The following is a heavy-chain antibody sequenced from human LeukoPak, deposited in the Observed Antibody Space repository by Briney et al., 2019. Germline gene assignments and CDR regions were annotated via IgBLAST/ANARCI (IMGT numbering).Heavy chain of an antibody. CDR2: INHDVSEK. J-gene: IGHJ3*02. CDR3: ARDGRGSGSLLDAFDI. D-gene: IGHD3-22*01. Sequence: GGSLRLSCAAPGFALSGFWMTWVRQPPGKGLEWVANINHDVSEKYYVDSVKGRFTISRDNARNSVYLQMNSLRAEDTAVYYCARDGRGSGSLLDAFDIWGQGTMVTVSS. CDR1: GFALSGFW. V-gene: IGHV3-7*04.